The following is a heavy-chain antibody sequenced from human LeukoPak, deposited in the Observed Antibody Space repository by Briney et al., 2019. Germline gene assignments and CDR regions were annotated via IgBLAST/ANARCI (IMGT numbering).Heavy chain of an antibody. V-gene: IGHV3-7*01. J-gene: IGHJ4*02. CDR2: IKQDGSEK. CDR3: VLSTRYSYADY. CDR1: GFTFSSYW. D-gene: IGHD5-18*01. Sequence: GGSLRLSCAASGFTFSSYWMSWVRQAPGKGLEWVATIKQDGSEKYYVDSVKGRFTISRDNAKNSLYLQMNSVRAEDTAVYYCVLSTRYSYADYWGQGTLVTVSS.